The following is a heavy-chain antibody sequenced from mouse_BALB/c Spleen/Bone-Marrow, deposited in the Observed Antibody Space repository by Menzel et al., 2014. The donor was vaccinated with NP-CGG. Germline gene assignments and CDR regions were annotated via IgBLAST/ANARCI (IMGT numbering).Heavy chain of an antibody. CDR3: ARGYYYGLLDY. J-gene: IGHJ2*01. D-gene: IGHD2-1*01. V-gene: IGHV4-1*02. CDR2: INPDSSTI. CDR1: GFDFSRYW. Sequence: EVQVVESGGGLVQPGGSLKLSCAASGFDFSRYWMSWVRQAPGKGLEWIGEINPDSSTINYTPSLKDKFIISRDNAKNTLFLQMSKVRSEDTALYYCARGYYYGLLDYWGQGTTLTVSS.